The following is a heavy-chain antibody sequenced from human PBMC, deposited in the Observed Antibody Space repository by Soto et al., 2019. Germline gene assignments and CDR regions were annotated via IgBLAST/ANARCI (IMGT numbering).Heavy chain of an antibody. Sequence: AGSLSLSCAASGFTFSSCSMNGVRRAPGKGLEWVSSISSSSFSINYADSVKGRFSISRDNAQNSLHLQMSNLRAEDTAVYYCARNESSNIYGMDVWGQGTTVTVSS. V-gene: IGHV3-21*01. D-gene: IGHD6-6*01. CDR1: GFTFSSCS. J-gene: IGHJ6*02. CDR3: ARNESSNIYGMDV. CDR2: ISSSSFSI.